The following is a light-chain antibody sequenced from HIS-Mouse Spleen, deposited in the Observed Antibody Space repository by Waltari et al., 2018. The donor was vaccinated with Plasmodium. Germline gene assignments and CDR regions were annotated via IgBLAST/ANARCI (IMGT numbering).Light chain of an antibody. CDR3: QQYYSFPYT. J-gene: IGKJ2*01. V-gene: IGKV1D-8*02. CDR1: QGISSY. Sequence: AIWMTQSPSLLSASTGDRVTISCRISQGISSYLAWYQQKPGKAHELLIYAASTLQSGVPSRFSGSGSGTDFTLTISCLQSEDFATYYCQQYYSFPYTFGQGTKLEIK. CDR2: AAS.